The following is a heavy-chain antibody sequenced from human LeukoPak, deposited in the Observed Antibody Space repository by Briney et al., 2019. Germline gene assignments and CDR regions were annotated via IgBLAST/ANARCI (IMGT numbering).Heavy chain of an antibody. J-gene: IGHJ6*02. CDR2: IDQSGST. CDR1: GGYFSGYY. Sequence: PSETLSLTCAVYGGYFSGYYRTWIRQTPVKGLEWIGEIDQSGSTNYNPSLKSRVTISVDTSKNQFSLKLSSVTAADTAVYYCARYSGKGCSSTSCYAWLGYYYYGMDVWGQGTTVTVSS. V-gene: IGHV4-34*01. CDR3: ARYSGKGCSSTSCYAWLGYYYYGMDV. D-gene: IGHD2-2*01.